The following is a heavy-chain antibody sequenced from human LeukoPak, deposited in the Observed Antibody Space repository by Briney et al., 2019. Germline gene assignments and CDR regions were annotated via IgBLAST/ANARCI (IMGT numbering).Heavy chain of an antibody. D-gene: IGHD3-22*01. CDR2: ISRTGSYI. CDR3: ARGYYYDSSGQDGGDY. Sequence: PGGSLRLSCAASGFTFSSYSMNWVRQAPGKGLEWVSSISRTGSYIYYADSVKGRFTISRDNAKNSLYLQMNSLRAEDTAVYYCARGYYYDSSGQDGGDYWGQGTLVTVSS. V-gene: IGHV3-21*01. CDR1: GFTFSSYS. J-gene: IGHJ4*02.